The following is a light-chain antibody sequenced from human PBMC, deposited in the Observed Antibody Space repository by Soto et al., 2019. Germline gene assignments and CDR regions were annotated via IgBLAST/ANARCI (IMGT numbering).Light chain of an antibody. V-gene: IGLV2-23*02. J-gene: IGLJ1*01. CDR2: AVT. CDR1: SSDVGNYNL. CDR3: CSYAGSNTYV. Sequence: QAALTQPASVSGSPGQSITIACTGTSSDVGNYNLVSWYQQHPAEAPKFMIYAVTKRPSGVSNRFSGSKSGNTASLTISGLQAEDEADYYCCSYAGSNTYVFGTGTKVTVL.